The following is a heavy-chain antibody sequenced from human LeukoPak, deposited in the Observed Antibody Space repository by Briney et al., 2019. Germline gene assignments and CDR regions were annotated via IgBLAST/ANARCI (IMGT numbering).Heavy chain of an antibody. CDR1: GGSISSYY. CDR2: IYYSGST. D-gene: IGHD3-9*01. Sequence: PSETLSLTCTVSGGSISSYYWSWIRQPPGKGLEGIGYIYYSGSTNYNPSLKSRGTISVDTSKNQFSLNLSSVTAADTAVYYCARVYELPYFDSLSPYYYYYNYMDVWGKGTTVTISS. J-gene: IGHJ6*03. CDR3: ARVYELPYFDSLSPYYYYYNYMDV. V-gene: IGHV4-59*01.